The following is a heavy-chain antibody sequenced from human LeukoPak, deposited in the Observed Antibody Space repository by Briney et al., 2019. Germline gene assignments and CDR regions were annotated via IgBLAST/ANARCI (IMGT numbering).Heavy chain of an antibody. CDR1: GFTFSSYA. J-gene: IGHJ4*02. V-gene: IGHV3-74*01. CDR2: INEYGSIT. D-gene: IGHD3-10*01. Sequence: GGSLRLSCVASGFTFSSYAMNWVRQAPGKGLEWVARINEYGSITDYADSVKDRFTISRDNAKNTLYLQMNSLRAEDSAVYYCARDVAGSGSHWGQGTLVTVSS. CDR3: ARDVAGSGSH.